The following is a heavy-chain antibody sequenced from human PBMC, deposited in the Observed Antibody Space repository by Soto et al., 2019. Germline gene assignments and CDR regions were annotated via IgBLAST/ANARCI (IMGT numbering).Heavy chain of an antibody. V-gene: IGHV5-10-1*01. CDR1: GYRFTSYW. CDR2: IDPSDSYT. D-gene: IGHD5-18*01. CDR3: ATYTAMTREFDY. Sequence: PGESLKISCQGSGYRFTSYWISWVRQMPGKGLEWMGRIDPSDSYTNYSPSFQGHVTISADKSISTAYLQWSSLKASDTAMYYCATYTAMTREFDYWGQGTLVTVSS. J-gene: IGHJ4*02.